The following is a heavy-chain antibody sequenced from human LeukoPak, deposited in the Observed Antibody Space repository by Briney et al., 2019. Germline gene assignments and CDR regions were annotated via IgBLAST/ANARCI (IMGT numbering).Heavy chain of an antibody. CDR2: IHYSGFS. D-gene: IGHD4-23*01. CDR1: GGSISSYY. V-gene: IGHV4-59*01. J-gene: IGHJ1*01. Sequence: SETLSLTCTVSGGSISSYYWSWIRQPPGKGLDWIGYIHYSGFSNYNPSLKSRVTISVDTSKNQFSLKLSFVTAADTAVYYCARDLHGGNSGLGYWGQGTLVTVSS. CDR3: ARDLHGGNSGLGY.